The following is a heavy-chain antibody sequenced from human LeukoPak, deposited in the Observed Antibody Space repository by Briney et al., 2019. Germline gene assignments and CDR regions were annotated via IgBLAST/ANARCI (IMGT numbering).Heavy chain of an antibody. CDR3: ARVPIFGAFHYYYYKDD. CDR2: YYCGSN. Sequence: YYCGSNNYNASLKSRVTISVDTSKNQFSLKLSSLTAADTAVYYCARVPIFGAFHYYYYKDDWGKGTTVTVSS. J-gene: IGHJ6*03. D-gene: IGHD3-3*01. V-gene: IGHV4-59*01.